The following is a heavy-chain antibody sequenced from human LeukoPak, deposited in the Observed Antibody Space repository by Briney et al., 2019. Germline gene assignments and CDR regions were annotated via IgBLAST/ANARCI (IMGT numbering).Heavy chain of an antibody. V-gene: IGHV3-7*01. CDR1: SFSFSDFW. CDR2: IKRFGSEK. Sequence: GGSLRLSCVASSFSFSDFWMSWVRQRPGKGLEWVATIKRFGSEKTYLGSVKGRFTISRDDSKSSLSLQMNNLGADDSGLYYCARSSSQGFDYFDYWGQGALVTVSS. J-gene: IGHJ4*02. D-gene: IGHD3-10*01. CDR3: ARSSSQGFDYFDY.